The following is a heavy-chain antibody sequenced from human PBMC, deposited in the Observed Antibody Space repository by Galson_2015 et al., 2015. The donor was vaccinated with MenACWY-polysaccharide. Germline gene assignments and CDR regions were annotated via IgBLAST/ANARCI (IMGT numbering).Heavy chain of an antibody. CDR1: GFTFSSYS. V-gene: IGHV3-21*01. J-gene: IGHJ5*02. D-gene: IGHD3-22*01. Sequence: SLRLSCAASGFTFSSYSMNWVRQAPGKGLEWVSSISSSSSYIYYADSVKGRFTISRDNAKNSLYLQMNSLRAEDTAVYYCARSYYYDSSGLIWFDPWGQGTLVTVSS. CDR3: ARSYYYDSSGLIWFDP. CDR2: ISSSSSYI.